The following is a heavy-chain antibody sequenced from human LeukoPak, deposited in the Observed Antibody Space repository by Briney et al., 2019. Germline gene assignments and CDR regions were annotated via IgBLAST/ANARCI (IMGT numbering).Heavy chain of an antibody. Sequence: GRSLRLSCAASGFTFSSYAMHWVRQAPGKGLEWVAVISYDGSNKYYADSVKGRFTISRDNSKNTLYLQMNSLRAEDTAAYYCARDLDNYYDSSGSPWGQGTLVTVSS. CDR2: ISYDGSNK. CDR3: ARDLDNYYDSSGSP. CDR1: GFTFSSYA. V-gene: IGHV3-30-3*01. J-gene: IGHJ5*02. D-gene: IGHD3-22*01.